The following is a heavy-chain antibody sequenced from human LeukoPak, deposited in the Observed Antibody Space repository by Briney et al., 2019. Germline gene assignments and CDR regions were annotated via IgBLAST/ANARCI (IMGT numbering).Heavy chain of an antibody. CDR2: IFYSGST. CDR3: ARHIANGDYFNY. V-gene: IGHV4-39*01. CDR1: GGSISSTNNY. D-gene: IGHD2-21*01. Sequence: SETLSLTCTVSGGSISSTNNYWGWIPQPPGKGLVWIGSIFYSGSTNYNPSLKSRVTISVDVSKNQSSLKVSSVTATDTAVYYCARHIANGDYFNYWGQGTLVTVSS. J-gene: IGHJ4*02.